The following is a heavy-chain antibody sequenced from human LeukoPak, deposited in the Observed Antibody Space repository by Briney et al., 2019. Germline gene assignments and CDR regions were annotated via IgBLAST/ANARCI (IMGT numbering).Heavy chain of an antibody. CDR1: GGTFSSYA. D-gene: IGHD1-1*01. J-gene: IGHJ4*02. CDR2: IIPIFGTA. V-gene: IGHV1-69*05. Sequence: ASVKVSCKASGGTFSSYAISWVRQAPGQGLEWMGRIIPIFGTANYAQKFQGRVTITTDESTSTAYMELSSLRSEDTAVYYCARDGNLAFFDYWGQGTLVTVSS. CDR3: ARDGNLAFFDY.